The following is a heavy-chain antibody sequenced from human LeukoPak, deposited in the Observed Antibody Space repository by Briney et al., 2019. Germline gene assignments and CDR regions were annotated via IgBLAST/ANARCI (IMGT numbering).Heavy chain of an antibody. CDR1: GFTFSDYY. CDR2: ITSSSSYI. Sequence: PGGSLRLSCAASGFTFSDYYMSWIRQAPGKGPEWVSSITSSSSYIYYTDSLKGRFTISRDNAKNSLYLQMNSLRVEDTAVYYCARDGIAAPWSFDLWGRGTLVTVSS. V-gene: IGHV3-11*06. CDR3: ARDGIAAPWSFDL. J-gene: IGHJ2*01. D-gene: IGHD6-13*01.